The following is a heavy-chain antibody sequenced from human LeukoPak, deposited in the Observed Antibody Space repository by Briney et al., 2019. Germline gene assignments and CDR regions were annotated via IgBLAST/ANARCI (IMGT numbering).Heavy chain of an antibody. J-gene: IGHJ5*02. V-gene: IGHV5-10-1*01. CDR2: IEPSDSYT. D-gene: IGHD3-22*01. CDR1: GYSFTSYW. Sequence: GESLRISCKGSGYSFTSYWISWVRQMPGKGLEWMGSIEPSDSYTNYSPSFQGHVTISADKSISTAYLQWSSLKASDTAMYYCATLPKYYYDSSGYYSNWFDPWGQGTLVTVSS. CDR3: ATLPKYYYDSSGYYSNWFDP.